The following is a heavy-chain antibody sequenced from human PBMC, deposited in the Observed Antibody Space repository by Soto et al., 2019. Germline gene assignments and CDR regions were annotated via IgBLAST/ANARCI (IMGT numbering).Heavy chain of an antibody. Sequence: SVKVSCKASGGTFSSYAISWVRQAPGQGLEWMGGIIPIFGTANYAQKFQGRVTITADKSTSTAYMELSSLRSEDTAVYYCARGKIYDSSGYYFPGPNWFDPWGQGTLVTVSS. V-gene: IGHV1-69*06. CDR2: IIPIFGTA. CDR3: ARGKIYDSSGYYFPGPNWFDP. J-gene: IGHJ5*02. CDR1: GGTFSSYA. D-gene: IGHD3-22*01.